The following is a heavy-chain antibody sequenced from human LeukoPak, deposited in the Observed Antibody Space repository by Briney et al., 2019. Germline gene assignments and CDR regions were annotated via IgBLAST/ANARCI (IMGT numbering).Heavy chain of an antibody. V-gene: IGHV4-39*07. Sequence: SETLSLTCTVSGGSIGSSSYYWGWIRQPPGKGLEWIGSIYYSGSTYYNPSLKSRVTISVDTSKNQFSLKLSSVTAADTAVYYCARVRGNYYDSSGYAYYYYYGMDVWGQGTTVTVSS. D-gene: IGHD3-22*01. J-gene: IGHJ6*02. CDR3: ARVRGNYYDSSGYAYYYYYGMDV. CDR2: IYYSGST. CDR1: GGSIGSSSYY.